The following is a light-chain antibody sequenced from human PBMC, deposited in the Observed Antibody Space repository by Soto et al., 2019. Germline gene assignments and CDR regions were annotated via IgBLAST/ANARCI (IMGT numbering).Light chain of an antibody. CDR3: QSYDSNLSGLV. J-gene: IGLJ2*01. Sequence: QSVLTQPPSVSGAPGQRVTISCTGSSSNIGAGYDVHWYQQLPGTAPKLLIYGNSNRPSGVPDRFSGSKSGTSASLAITGLQAEDEADYYCQSYDSNLSGLVFGGGTKLTV. CDR1: SSNIGAGYD. CDR2: GNS. V-gene: IGLV1-40*01.